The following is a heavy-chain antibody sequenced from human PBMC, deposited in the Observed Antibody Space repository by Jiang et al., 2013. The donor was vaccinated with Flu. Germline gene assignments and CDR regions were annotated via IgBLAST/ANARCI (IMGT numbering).Heavy chain of an antibody. D-gene: IGHD3-10*01. Sequence: GLVKPSQTLSLTCAVSGGSISSGGYSWSWIRQPPGKGLEWIGYIYYSGSTNXNPPLKSRVTISVDTSKNQFSLKLSSVTAADTAVYYCARGVMVRSRHFDPWGQGTLVTVSS. J-gene: IGHJ5*02. CDR3: ARGVMVRSRHFDP. CDR2: IYYSGST. CDR1: GGSISSGGYS. V-gene: IGHV4-30-4*07.